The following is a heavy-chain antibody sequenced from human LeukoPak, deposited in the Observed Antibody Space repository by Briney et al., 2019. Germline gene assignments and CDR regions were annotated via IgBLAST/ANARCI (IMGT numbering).Heavy chain of an antibody. CDR3: ARVKELLWFGEFDY. CDR1: GFTFSSYN. Sequence: GGSLRLSCTPSGFTFSSYNMNWVRQAPGKGLEWVSYISSSGSTIYYADSVKGRFTISRDNAKNSLYLQMNSLRAEDTAVYYCARVKELLWFGEFDYWGQGTLVTVSS. V-gene: IGHV3-48*04. J-gene: IGHJ4*02. D-gene: IGHD3-10*01. CDR2: ISSSGSTI.